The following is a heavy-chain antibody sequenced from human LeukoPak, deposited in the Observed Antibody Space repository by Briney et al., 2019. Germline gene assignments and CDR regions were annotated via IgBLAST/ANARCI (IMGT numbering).Heavy chain of an antibody. CDR2: INHNGNVN. J-gene: IGHJ6*02. Sequence: PGGSLRLSCAASGFTFSSYWMHWVRQPPGKGLEWVASINHNGNVNYYVDSVKGRFTISRDNAKNSLYLQMSNLRAEDTAVYFCARGGGLDVWGQGATVTVSS. CDR1: GFTFSSYW. V-gene: IGHV3-7*03. D-gene: IGHD3-16*01. CDR3: ARGGGLDV.